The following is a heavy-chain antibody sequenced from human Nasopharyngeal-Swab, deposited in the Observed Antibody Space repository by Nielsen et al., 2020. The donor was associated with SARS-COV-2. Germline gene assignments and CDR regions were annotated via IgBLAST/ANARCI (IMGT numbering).Heavy chain of an antibody. V-gene: IGHV2-70*01. CDR3: ARIQAMITFGGANYYGMDV. CDR1: GFSLSTSGTR. CDR2: IDWDDDK. Sequence: SGPTLVKPTQTLTRTCTISGFSLSTSGTRVSGIRQPPGKAREWLALIDWDDDKYYSTSLKTRLTISKDTSKNQVVLTMTNMDPVDTATYYCARIQAMITFGGANYYGMDVWGQGTTVTVSS. J-gene: IGHJ6*02. D-gene: IGHD3-16*01.